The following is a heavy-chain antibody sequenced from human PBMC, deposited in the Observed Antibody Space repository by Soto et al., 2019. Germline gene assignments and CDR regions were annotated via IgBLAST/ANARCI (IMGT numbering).Heavy chain of an antibody. J-gene: IGHJ6*03. CDR2: TIPILGIA. CDR3: ARVFEYYYYMDV. Sequence: SVKVSCKASGGTFSSYTISWVRQAPGQGLEWMGRTIPILGIANYAQKFQGRVTITADKSTSTAYMELSSLRSEDTAVYYCARVFEYYYYMDVWGKGTTVTVSS. CDR1: GGTFSSYT. D-gene: IGHD3-10*01. V-gene: IGHV1-69*02.